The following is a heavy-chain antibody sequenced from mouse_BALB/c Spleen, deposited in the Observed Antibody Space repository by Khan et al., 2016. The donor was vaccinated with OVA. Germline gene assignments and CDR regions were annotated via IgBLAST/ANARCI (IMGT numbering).Heavy chain of an antibody. CDR2: ISYSGST. CDR3: AYYGSSYYFDY. V-gene: IGHV3-2*02. J-gene: IGHJ2*01. CDR1: GYSITSDYA. Sequence: EVQGVESGPGLVKPSQSLSLTCTVTGYSITSDYAWNWIRQFPGNKLEWMGYISYSGSTSYNPSLKSRISITRDTSKNQFFLQLNSVTTEDTATDYCAYYGSSYYFDYWGQGTTLTVSS. D-gene: IGHD1-1*01.